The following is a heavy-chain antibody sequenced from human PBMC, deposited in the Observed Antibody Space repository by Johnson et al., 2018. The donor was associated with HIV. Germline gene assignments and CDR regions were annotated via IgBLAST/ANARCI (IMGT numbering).Heavy chain of an antibody. Sequence: VQLVESGGGVVQPGGSLRLSCAASGFTVSSNYMTWVRQAPGKGLEWVSVIYSGGSTYYADSVKVRFTISRDNSKNTLYLQMNSLRAEDTAVYYCARAGGAVRVNGFDMWGQGTMVTVSS. V-gene: IGHV3-66*01. CDR2: IYSGGST. CDR3: ARAGGAVRVNGFDM. D-gene: IGHD6-19*01. CDR1: GFTVSSNY. J-gene: IGHJ3*02.